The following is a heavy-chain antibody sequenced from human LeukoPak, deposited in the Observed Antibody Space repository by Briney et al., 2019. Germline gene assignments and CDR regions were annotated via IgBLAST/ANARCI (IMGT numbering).Heavy chain of an antibody. CDR2: IFYSGST. D-gene: IGHD3-10*02. Sequence: PSETLSLTCTVSGGSISSRSYNWVWLRQPPGKGLEWIASIFYSGSTYHNPSLKSRVTISVDTSKSQFSLKLSSVTAADTGVYARHPLKGYVSDWFDPWGQGTLVTVSS. CDR3: HPLKGYVSDWFDP. J-gene: IGHJ5*02. V-gene: IGHV4-39*01. CDR1: GGSISSRSYN.